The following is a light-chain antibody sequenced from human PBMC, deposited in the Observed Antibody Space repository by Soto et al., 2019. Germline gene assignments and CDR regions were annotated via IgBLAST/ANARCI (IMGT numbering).Light chain of an antibody. Sequence: DIQLTQSPATLSASVGDRVTITCRASQSISSWLAWYQQKPGKAPKLLIYDASSLESGVPSRFSGSGSGTEFTLTISSLQPDDFATYYCQQDNSRTCGQGTRWIT. J-gene: IGKJ1*01. CDR1: QSISSW. CDR2: DAS. CDR3: QQDNSRT. V-gene: IGKV1-5*01.